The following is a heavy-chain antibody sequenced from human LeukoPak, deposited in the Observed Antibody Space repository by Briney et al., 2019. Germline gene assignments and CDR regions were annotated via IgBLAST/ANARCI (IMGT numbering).Heavy chain of an antibody. J-gene: IGHJ6*03. CDR3: ASGRTIFYYYMDV. V-gene: IGHV1-2*02. D-gene: IGHD3-3*02. CDR1: GYTFTGYY. CDR2: INPKRGDA. Sequence: ASVKVSCKASGYTFTGYYMHWVQQAPGQGLEWMGWINPKRGDANYAQKFQGRVTMTRDTSISTVYMELSRLRSDDTAVYYCASGRTIFYYYMDVWGKGTTVTISS.